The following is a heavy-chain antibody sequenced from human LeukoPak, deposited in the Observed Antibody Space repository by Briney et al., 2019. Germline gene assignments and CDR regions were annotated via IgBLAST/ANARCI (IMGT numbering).Heavy chain of an antibody. CDR2: IIPILGIA. CDR3: ARDRCSGGSCYLYYFDY. J-gene: IGHJ4*02. Sequence: SVKVSCKASGGTFSSYAISWVRQAPGQGLEWMGRIIPILGIANYAQKFQGRVTITADKSTSTAYMELSSLRSEDTAVYYCARDRCSGGSCYLYYFDYWGQGTLVTVSS. V-gene: IGHV1-69*04. CDR1: GGTFSSYA. D-gene: IGHD2-15*01.